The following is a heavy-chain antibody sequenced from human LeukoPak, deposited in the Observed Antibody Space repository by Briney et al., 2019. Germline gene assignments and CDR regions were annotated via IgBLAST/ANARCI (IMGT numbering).Heavy chain of an antibody. CDR2: ISPGGGPT. CDR3: ARRAGDYSHPYDY. J-gene: IGHJ4*02. D-gene: IGHD3-22*01. Sequence: GGSLRLSCAGSGFPFSSHGMNWVRQAPGKGLEWVSGISPGGGPTYYADSVRGRFSISRDDLKNTLYLQMENLRAEDTAVYYCARRAGDYSHPYDYWGQGILVTVSS. V-gene: IGHV3-23*01. CDR1: GFPFSSHG.